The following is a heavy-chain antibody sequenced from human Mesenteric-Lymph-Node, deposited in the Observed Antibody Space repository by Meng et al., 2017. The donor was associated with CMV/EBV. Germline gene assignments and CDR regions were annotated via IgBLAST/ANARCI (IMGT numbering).Heavy chain of an antibody. CDR3: AGEFGAVEAFDY. V-gene: IGHV1-3*01. CDR2: INAGNGDT. J-gene: IGHJ4*02. D-gene: IGHD3-3*01. CDR1: GYTLTNYR. Sequence: CKASGYTLTNYRMHWVRQAPGQRLEWMGWINAGNGDTKYSQKFQARVTSTRDTSASTAYMELSSLRSEDSAVYYCAGEFGAVEAFDYWGQGTLVTVSS.